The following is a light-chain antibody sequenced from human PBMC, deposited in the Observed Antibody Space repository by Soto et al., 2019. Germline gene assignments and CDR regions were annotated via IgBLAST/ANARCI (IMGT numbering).Light chain of an antibody. CDR2: KAS. V-gene: IGKV1-5*03. Sequence: DIQMTQSPSTLSASVGDRVTITCRASQSISSWLAWYQQKPGKAPKLLIYKASSLGSGFPSRFSGSGSGTEFTLTISSLQPDDFATYYCQQYNSSPWTFGQGTKVEIK. J-gene: IGKJ1*01. CDR3: QQYNSSPWT. CDR1: QSISSW.